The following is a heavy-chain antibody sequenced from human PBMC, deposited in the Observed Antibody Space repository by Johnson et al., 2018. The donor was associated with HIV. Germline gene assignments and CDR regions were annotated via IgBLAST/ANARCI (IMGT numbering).Heavy chain of an antibody. J-gene: IGHJ3*02. CDR2: ISGGSAGT. CDR3: ASRPGGDFCSGGSCRPNPYDGFDI. V-gene: IGHV3-11*04. D-gene: IGHD2-15*01. CDR1: GFTFSDYY. Sequence: QVQLVESGGGLVKPGGSLRLSCVGSGFTFSDYYMSWVRQAPGKGLEWIAYISGGSAGTFYADSVQGRFTISRDNGNKEVYLQMNSLRAEDTAVYYCASRPGGDFCSGGSCRPNPYDGFDIWGQGTKVTVSS.